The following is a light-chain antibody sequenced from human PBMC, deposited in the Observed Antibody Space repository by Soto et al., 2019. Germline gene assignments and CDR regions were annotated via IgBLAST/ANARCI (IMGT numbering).Light chain of an antibody. V-gene: IGKV3-20*01. CDR1: QSVSNNY. CDR2: GAS. J-gene: IGKJ1*01. Sequence: EILLTQSPGTLSLSPGERATLSCGASQSVSNNYLAWYKQKPCHAPRLLIYGASNRATGIPDSFSGSGSGTEFPLTISRMEPEDSAVYYCQQYGSSGTFGHGTKVDIK. CDR3: QQYGSSGT.